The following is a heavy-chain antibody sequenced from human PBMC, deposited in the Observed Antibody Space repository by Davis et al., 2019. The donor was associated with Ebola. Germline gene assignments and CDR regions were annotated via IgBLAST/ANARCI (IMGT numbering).Heavy chain of an antibody. V-gene: IGHV3-11*06. CDR1: GFTFTDYY. Sequence: GGSLRLSCEASGFTFTDYYMTWIRQAPGKGLEWVSYMSGDHLYTNYADSVRGRFTISRDDAKNSLYLQMNSLRDEDTAMYYCARGRYFDWVDAFDIWGQGTMVTVSS. CDR3: ARGRYFDWVDAFDI. D-gene: IGHD3-9*01. CDR2: MSGDHLYT. J-gene: IGHJ3*02.